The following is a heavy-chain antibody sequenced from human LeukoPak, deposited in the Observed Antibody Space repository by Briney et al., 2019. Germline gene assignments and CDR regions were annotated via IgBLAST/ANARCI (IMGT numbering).Heavy chain of an antibody. CDR1: GYTFNSYA. Sequence: ASVKVSCKASGYTFNSYALHWVRRSPAQELDGMGWIYTNTGNPTYAQGFTGRFVFSLDTSVSTAYLQISDLKSEDTAVYYCARLDYHFDMSGYYREEYFLDYWGQGTLVTVSS. CDR2: IYTNTGNP. J-gene: IGHJ4*02. CDR3: ARLDYHFDMSGYYREEYFLDY. D-gene: IGHD3-22*01. V-gene: IGHV7-4-1*02.